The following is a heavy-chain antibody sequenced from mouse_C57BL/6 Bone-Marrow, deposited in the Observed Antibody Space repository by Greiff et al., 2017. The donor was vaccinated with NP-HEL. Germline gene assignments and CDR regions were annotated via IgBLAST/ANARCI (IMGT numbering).Heavy chain of an antibody. D-gene: IGHD2-3*01. CDR3: ARSDGYYGSFDV. Sequence: VQLQQPGTELVKPGASGYTFTSYWMHWVKQRPGQGLEWIGNINPSNGGTNYNEKFKSKATLTVDKSSSTAYMQLSSLTSEDSAVYYCARSDGYYGSFDVWGTGTTVTVSS. J-gene: IGHJ1*03. V-gene: IGHV1-53*01. CDR2: INPSNGGT. CDR1: GYTFTSYW.